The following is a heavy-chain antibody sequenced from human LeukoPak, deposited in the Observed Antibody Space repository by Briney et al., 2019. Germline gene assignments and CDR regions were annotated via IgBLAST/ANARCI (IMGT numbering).Heavy chain of an antibody. Sequence: HPGGSLRLSCAASGFTFGSYAMSWVRQAPGKGLEWVSSISGSSDNIYYADSVKGRFTISRDYSTSTLYLEMNSLTPEDTAVYYCVYYTIYGVVRWFDPWGQGTLVTVSS. V-gene: IGHV3-23*01. J-gene: IGHJ5*02. CDR1: GFTFGSYA. CDR2: ISGSSDNI. CDR3: VYYTIYGVVRWFDP. D-gene: IGHD3-3*01.